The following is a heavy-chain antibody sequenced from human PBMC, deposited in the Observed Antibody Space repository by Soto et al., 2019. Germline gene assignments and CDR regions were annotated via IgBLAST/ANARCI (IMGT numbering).Heavy chain of an antibody. Sequence: GGSLRLSCAASGFTFSSYGMHWVRQAPGKGLEWVAVISYDGSNKYYADSVKGRFTISRDNSKNTLYLQMNSLRAEDTAVYYCAKLAFGDSSGYYLSDYWGQGTLVTVSS. CDR2: ISYDGSNK. V-gene: IGHV3-30*18. D-gene: IGHD3-22*01. CDR3: AKLAFGDSSGYYLSDY. CDR1: GFTFSSYG. J-gene: IGHJ4*02.